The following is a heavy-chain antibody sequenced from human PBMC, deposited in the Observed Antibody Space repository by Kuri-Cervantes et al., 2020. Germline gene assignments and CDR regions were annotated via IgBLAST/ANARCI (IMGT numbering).Heavy chain of an antibody. V-gene: IGHV3-30*14. J-gene: IGHJ5*01. CDR3: ARHDWFES. CDR1: GFTFSSYA. CDR2: ISYDGSNK. Sequence: GESLKISCAASGFTFSSYAMLWVRQAPGKGLEWVAVISYDGSNKYYADSVKGRFTISRDNSENSLYLQMNSLRVEDTALYYCARHDWFESWGQGTRVTVSS.